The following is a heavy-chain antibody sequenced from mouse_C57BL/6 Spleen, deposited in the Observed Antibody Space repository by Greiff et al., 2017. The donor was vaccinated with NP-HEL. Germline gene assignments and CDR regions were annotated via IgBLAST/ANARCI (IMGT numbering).Heavy chain of an antibody. D-gene: IGHD2-3*01. CDR3: ARGRGDGYFAY. V-gene: IGHV1-42*01. J-gene: IGHJ3*01. CDR2: INPSTGGT. CDR1: GYSFTGYY. Sequence: EVQLQQSGPELVKPGASVKISCKASGYSFTGYYMNWVKQSPEKSLEWIGEINPSTGGTTYNQKFKAKATLTVDKSSSTAYMQLKSLTSEDSAVYYCARGRGDGYFAYWGQGTLVTVSA.